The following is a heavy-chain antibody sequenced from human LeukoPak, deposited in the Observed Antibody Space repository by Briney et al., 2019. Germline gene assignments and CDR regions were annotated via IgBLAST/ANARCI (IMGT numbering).Heavy chain of an antibody. J-gene: IGHJ4*02. CDR3: AKGRHYTLPGKNLDH. D-gene: IGHD2-2*02. Sequence: PGGSLRISCAASGFTFSTYGMHWVRQAPGMGLEWLAFISYDGSNEYYADSVKGRFTISRDNSKNTLYLQMNSLRGGDTAVYYCAKGRHYTLPGKNLDHWGQGTLVPVSS. V-gene: IGHV3-30*18. CDR2: ISYDGSNE. CDR1: GFTFSTYG.